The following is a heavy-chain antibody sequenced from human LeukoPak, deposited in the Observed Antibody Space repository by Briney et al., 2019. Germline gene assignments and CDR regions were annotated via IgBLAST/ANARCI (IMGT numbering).Heavy chain of an antibody. D-gene: IGHD6-13*01. V-gene: IGHV1-69*04. CDR1: GGTFSSYA. CDR3: ARERSGIAAAGSD. CDR2: IIPILGIA. J-gene: IGHJ4*02. Sequence: ASVKVSCKASGGTFSSYAISWVRQAPGQGLEWMGRIIPILGIANYAQKFQGRVTITADKSTSTAYMELSSLRSEDTAVYYCARERSGIAAAGSDWGQGTLVTVPS.